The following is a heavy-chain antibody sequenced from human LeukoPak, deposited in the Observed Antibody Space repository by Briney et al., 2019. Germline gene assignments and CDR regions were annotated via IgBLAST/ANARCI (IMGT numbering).Heavy chain of an antibody. D-gene: IGHD3-10*01. CDR2: ISSSSSYI. CDR3: ARNMLLWFGELRGAFDI. J-gene: IGHJ3*02. Sequence: GSLRLSCAASGFTFSSYSMNWVRQAPGKGLEWVSSISSSSSYIYYADSVKGRFTISRDNAKNSLYLQMNSLRAEDTAVYYCARNMLLWFGELRGAFDIWGQGTMVTVSS. V-gene: IGHV3-21*01. CDR1: GFTFSSYS.